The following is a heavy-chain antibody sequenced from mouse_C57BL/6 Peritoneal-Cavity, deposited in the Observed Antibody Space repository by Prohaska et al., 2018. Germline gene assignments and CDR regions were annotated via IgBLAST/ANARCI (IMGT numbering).Heavy chain of an antibody. CDR1: GFTFSGFW. D-gene: IGHD4-1*01. CDR3: MRYGSYWYFDV. CDR2: INSDGSAI. V-gene: IGHV11-2*01. Sequence: GGSRGLSCEGSGFTFSGFWMSWVRQTPGKTLEWIGDINSDGSAINYAPSIKDRFTIFRDKDKSTLYLQMSNVRSEDTATYFCMRYGSYWYFDVWGTGTTVTVSS. J-gene: IGHJ1*03.